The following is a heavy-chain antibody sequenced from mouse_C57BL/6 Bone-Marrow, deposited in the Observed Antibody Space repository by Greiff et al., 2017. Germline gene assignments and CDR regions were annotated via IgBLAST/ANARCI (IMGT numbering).Heavy chain of an antibody. CDR3: ARIGSTWFAY. V-gene: IGHV7-3*02. J-gene: IGHJ3*01. CDR1: GFTFTAYS. CDR2: IRNKANGYTT. Sequence: EVKLMESGGGLVQPGGSLRLSCATSGFTFTAYSMSWVRQPPGKALEWLGFIRNKANGYTTEYSESVKGRFTISRDNSQCILYLQMNTLRAEDSATYYCARIGSTWFAYWGQGTLVTVSA. D-gene: IGHD1-1*01.